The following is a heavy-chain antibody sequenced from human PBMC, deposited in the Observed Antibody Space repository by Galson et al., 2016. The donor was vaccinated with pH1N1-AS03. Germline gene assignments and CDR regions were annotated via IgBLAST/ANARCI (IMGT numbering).Heavy chain of an antibody. CDR2: IIPMLGSA. CDR3: ARTSNADPADFYYYGMGI. D-gene: IGHD4-11*01. V-gene: IGHV1-69*13. CDR1: ERTFSSST. Sequence: SVKVSCKASERTFSSSTVSWVRQAPGQGLEWMGGIIPMLGSANYAQKFHDRVTITADESTSTVFMELSSLKSEDTAVYYCARTSNADPADFYYYGMGIWGQGTTVTVSS. J-gene: IGHJ6*02.